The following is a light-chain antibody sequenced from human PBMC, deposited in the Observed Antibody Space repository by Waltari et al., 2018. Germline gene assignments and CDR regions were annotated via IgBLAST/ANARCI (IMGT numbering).Light chain of an antibody. CDR2: AAS. Sequence: EIVLTQSPATLSLSPGDRATLSCRASQSVNNSLGWYQQKPGQAPRLLIYAASRMATDIPARFIGGLSGTVFTLTISSLEPEDFAVFYCQQRSNWMFTFGQGTKLDIK. CDR3: QQRSNWMFT. V-gene: IGKV3-11*01. J-gene: IGKJ2*01. CDR1: QSVNNS.